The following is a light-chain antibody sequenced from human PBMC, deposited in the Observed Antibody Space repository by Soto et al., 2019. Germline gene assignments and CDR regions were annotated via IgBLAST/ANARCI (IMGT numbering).Light chain of an antibody. J-gene: IGLJ2*01. Sequence: QSVLTQPASVSGSPGQSITISCTGTSSDVGGYNYVSWYQQHPGKAPKLMIYDVSNRPSGVSNRFSGSKSGNTASLTISGLQAGDEADYYCCSYTSSSTPVVFGGGTQLTVL. CDR2: DVS. V-gene: IGLV2-14*03. CDR1: SSDVGGYNY. CDR3: CSYTSSSTPVV.